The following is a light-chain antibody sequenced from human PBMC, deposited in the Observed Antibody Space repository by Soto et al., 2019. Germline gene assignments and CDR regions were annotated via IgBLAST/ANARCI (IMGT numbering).Light chain of an antibody. CDR1: QSISRT. CDR3: QQYNKWPPIT. J-gene: IGKJ5*01. Sequence: EIVLTQSPDTLSVSPGERATLSCMASQSISRTLAWYQQKSGQPPRLLIYDASTRATGFPARFSGSGSGTEFTLTISSLQSEDFAVYYCQQYNKWPPITFGQGTRLEIK. CDR2: DAS. V-gene: IGKV3D-15*01.